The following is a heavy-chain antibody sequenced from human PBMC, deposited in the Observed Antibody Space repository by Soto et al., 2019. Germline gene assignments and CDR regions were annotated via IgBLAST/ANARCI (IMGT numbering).Heavy chain of an antibody. D-gene: IGHD5-18*01. V-gene: IGHV4-59*01. J-gene: IGHJ4*02. CDR3: SRGGYSFGSGNDF. CDR1: GGSISSFY. Sequence: QVQLQESGPGLVKPSETLPLTCTVSGGSISSFYWNWVRQPPGKGLEWIGFVYYTGKTKYNPSLKSRVTISLDTSKTLFYLNMTSVAAAETAVYYCSRGGYSFGSGNDFWGQGTLVTVSS. CDR2: VYYTGKT.